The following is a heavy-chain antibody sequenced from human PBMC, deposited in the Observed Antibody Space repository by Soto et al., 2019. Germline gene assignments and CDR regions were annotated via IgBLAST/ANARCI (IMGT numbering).Heavy chain of an antibody. CDR2: INSDGRSI. Sequence: GGSLRLSCAASGFTFRSYWMHWVRQAPGKGLVWVSRINSDGRSITYADSVKGRFTISRDNAQNTLFLQMNSLRAEDTAVYYCARGSEGSNWYSWFDPWGQGTLVTVSS. J-gene: IGHJ5*02. CDR1: GFTFRSYW. V-gene: IGHV3-74*01. D-gene: IGHD6-13*01. CDR3: ARGSEGSNWYSWFDP.